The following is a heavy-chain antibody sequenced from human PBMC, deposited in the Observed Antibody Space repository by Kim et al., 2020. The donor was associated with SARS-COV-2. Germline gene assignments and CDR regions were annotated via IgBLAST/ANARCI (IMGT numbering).Heavy chain of an antibody. Sequence: SEKARFTLSRDNSKNTLYLQMNSLRAEDTAVYYCARDPTQTFGDLSYSFDSWGQGTLVIVSS. V-gene: IGHV3-30*07. D-gene: IGHD3-10*01. CDR3: ARDPTQTFGDLSYSFDS. J-gene: IGHJ4*02.